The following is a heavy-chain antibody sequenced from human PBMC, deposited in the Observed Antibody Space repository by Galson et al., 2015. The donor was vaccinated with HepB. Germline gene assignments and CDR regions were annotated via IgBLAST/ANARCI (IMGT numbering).Heavy chain of an antibody. CDR2: IWYDGSNK. CDR1: GFTFSSYG. D-gene: IGHD5-24*01. Sequence: SLRLSCAASGFTFSSYGMHWVRQAPGKGLEWVAVIWYDGSNKYYADSVKGRFTISRDNSKNTLYLQMNSLRAEDTAVYYCAREAPVEMATISYFDYWGQGTLVTVSS. CDR3: AREAPVEMATISYFDY. V-gene: IGHV3-33*08. J-gene: IGHJ4*02.